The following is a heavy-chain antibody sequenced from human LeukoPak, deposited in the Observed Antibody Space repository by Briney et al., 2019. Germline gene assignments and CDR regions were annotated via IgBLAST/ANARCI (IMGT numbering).Heavy chain of an antibody. D-gene: IGHD3/OR15-3a*01. CDR1: GFTFKNHW. CDR3: ARDADWASDY. V-gene: IGHV3-7*01. Sequence: PGGSLRLSCVGSGFTFKNHWMVWVRQAPGKGLEWVANMKQDGSEQYYGDSVRGRFTISRDNAKNSLYLQMSSLRVADTAVYYCARDADWASDYWGQGTLVTVSS. CDR2: MKQDGSEQ. J-gene: IGHJ4*02.